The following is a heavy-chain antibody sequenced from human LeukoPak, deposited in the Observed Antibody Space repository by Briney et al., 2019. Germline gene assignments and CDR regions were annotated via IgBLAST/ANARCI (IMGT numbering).Heavy chain of an antibody. CDR1: GYTFTGYY. CDR2: INPNSGGT. V-gene: IGHV1-2*02. Sequence: GASVKVSCKASGYTFTGYYLHWVRQAPGQGLEWMGWINPNSGGTNYAQKFQGRVTMTRDTSISTAYMELSRLRSDDRAVYYCARGPGYSSGWYGVSGLDYWGQGTLVTVSS. J-gene: IGHJ4*02. D-gene: IGHD6-19*01. CDR3: ARGPGYSSGWYGVSGLDY.